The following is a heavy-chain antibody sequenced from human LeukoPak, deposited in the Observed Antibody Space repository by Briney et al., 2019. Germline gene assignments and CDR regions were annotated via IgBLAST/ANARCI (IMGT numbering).Heavy chain of an antibody. V-gene: IGHV3-23*01. CDR1: GFSLFA. Sequence: GGSLRLSCAASGFSLFAMHWVRQAPGKGLEWVSAISGSGGATYHADADSVKGRFTISRDNSKNALYLETNNVRAEDTAVYYCAKDGYNYDSSGHFDYWGQGTLVTVSS. D-gene: IGHD3-22*01. CDR3: AKDGYNYDSSGHFDY. CDR2: ISGSGGAT. J-gene: IGHJ4*02.